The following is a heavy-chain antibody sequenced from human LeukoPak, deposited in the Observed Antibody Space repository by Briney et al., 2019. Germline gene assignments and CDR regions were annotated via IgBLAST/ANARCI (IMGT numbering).Heavy chain of an antibody. D-gene: IGHD2-2*01. V-gene: IGHV4-39*01. J-gene: IGHJ4*02. CDR2: IYYSGST. CDR1: GGSISSSSYY. CDR3: ARVTTSSAMEDYFDY. Sequence: SETLSLTCTVSGGSISSSSYYWGWIRQPPGKGLEWIGSIYYSGSTYNNPSLKSRVTISVDTSKNQFSLKLSSVTAADTAVYYCARVTTSSAMEDYFDYWGQGTLVTVSS.